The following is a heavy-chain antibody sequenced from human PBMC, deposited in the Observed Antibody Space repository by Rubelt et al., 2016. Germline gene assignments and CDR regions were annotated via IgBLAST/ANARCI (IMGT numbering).Heavy chain of an antibody. CDR1: GGTFSSYA. CDR2: IIPIFGTA. CDR3: ARGRGSYTFDY. J-gene: IGHJ4*02. V-gene: IGHV1-69*01. Sequence: HVQLVQSGAEVKKPGSSMKVSCKASGGTFSSYAISWVRQAPGQGLEWMGGIIPIFGTANSAQKAQGRGTITADESTSTAYMELSSLVSEDTAVDYCARGRGSYTFDYWGQGTLVTVSS. D-gene: IGHD1-26*01.